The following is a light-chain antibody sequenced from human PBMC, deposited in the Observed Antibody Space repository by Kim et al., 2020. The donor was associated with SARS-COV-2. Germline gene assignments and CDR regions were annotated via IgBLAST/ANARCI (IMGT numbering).Light chain of an antibody. J-gene: IGLJ1*01. V-gene: IGLV2-14*01. CDR3: SSYTSRYTYV. CDR2: DVS. Sequence: QSALTQPASVSGSPGQSITISCTGTSSDVGGYNYVSCYQQYPGKAPKLMIYDVSKRPSGVSNRCSGSKSDNTASLIISGLQAEDEADYYCSSYTSRYTYVFGTGTKV. CDR1: SSDVGGYNY.